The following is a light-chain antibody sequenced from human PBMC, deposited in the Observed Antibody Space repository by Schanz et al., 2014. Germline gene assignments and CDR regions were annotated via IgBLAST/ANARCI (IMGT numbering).Light chain of an antibody. CDR2: GAS. Sequence: DIVMTQSPATLSVSPGEGATLSCRASQTIGITLAWYQQKPGQAPRLLISGASTRATGVPARFSGSGSGTEFTLTISSLQSEDFATYYCQQSYSTPRTFGQGTKVEIK. V-gene: IGKV3-15*01. CDR3: QQSYSTPRT. CDR1: QTIGIT. J-gene: IGKJ1*01.